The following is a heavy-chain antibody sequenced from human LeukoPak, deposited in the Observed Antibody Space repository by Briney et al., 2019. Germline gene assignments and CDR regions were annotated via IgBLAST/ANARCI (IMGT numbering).Heavy chain of an antibody. D-gene: IGHD5-18*01. V-gene: IGHV4-39*01. J-gene: IGHJ4*02. CDR3: ADSWIQLWLGPRGDFDY. CDR2: IYYSGST. CDR1: GGSISSSSYY. Sequence: SETLSLTCTVSGGSISSSSYYWGWIRQPPGKGLEWIGSIYYSGSTYYNPSLKSRVTISVDTSKNQFSLKLSSVTAADTAVYYCADSWIQLWLGPRGDFDYWGQGTLVTVSS.